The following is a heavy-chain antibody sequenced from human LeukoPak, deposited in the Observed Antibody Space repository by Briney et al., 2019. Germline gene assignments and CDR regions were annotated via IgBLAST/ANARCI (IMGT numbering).Heavy chain of an antibody. CDR1: GGSISSSNW. CDR2: IYHSGST. V-gene: IGHV4-4*02. Sequence: EPSGTLSLTCAVSGGSISSSNWWSWVRQPPGKGLEWIGEIYHSGSTNYNPSLKSRVTTSVDKSKNQFSLKLSSVTAADTAVYYCARWSRTQESSGWYGEDYYYYMDVWGKGTTVTVSS. D-gene: IGHD6-19*01. CDR3: ARWSRTQESSGWYGEDYYYYMDV. J-gene: IGHJ6*03.